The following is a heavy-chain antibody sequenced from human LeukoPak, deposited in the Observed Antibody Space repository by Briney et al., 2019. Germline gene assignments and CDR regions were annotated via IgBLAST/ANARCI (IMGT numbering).Heavy chain of an antibody. CDR2: FDPEDVGEI. D-gene: IGHD2-15*01. CDR1: GYSLTELS. J-gene: IGHJ3*02. Sequence: ASVKVSCKVSGYSLTELSIHWVRQAPGKGLEWMGGFDPEDVGEIIFAQRFQGRLTMTEDTSTDTSYMELSSLILDDTAVYYCAHSAGPNAFDIWGQGTLVTVSS. V-gene: IGHV1-24*01. CDR3: AHSAGPNAFDI.